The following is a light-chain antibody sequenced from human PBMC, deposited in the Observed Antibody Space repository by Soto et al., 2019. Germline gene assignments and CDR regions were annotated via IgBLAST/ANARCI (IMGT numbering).Light chain of an antibody. Sequence: EIVLTQSPGTLSLSPGERATLSCRASQSVSSNYLAWYQQKPGQAPRPLIYGASSRATGIPDRFSGSGAGTDFTLTISRRESGDFAVYYWQQYGSSRWTFGQGTTVDI. V-gene: IGKV3-20*01. CDR3: QQYGSSRWT. CDR1: QSVSSNY. CDR2: GAS. J-gene: IGKJ1*01.